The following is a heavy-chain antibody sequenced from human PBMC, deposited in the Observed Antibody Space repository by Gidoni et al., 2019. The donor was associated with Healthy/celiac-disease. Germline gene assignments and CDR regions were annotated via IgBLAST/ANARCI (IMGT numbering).Heavy chain of an antibody. CDR2: IYYSGST. CDR1: GGSISSSSYY. CDR3: ARGRGDDSSGPYYYYYGMDV. D-gene: IGHD3-22*01. V-gene: IGHV4-39*07. J-gene: IGHJ6*02. Sequence: QLQLQESGPGLVKPSETLSLTCTVSGGSISSSSYYWGWIRQPPGKGLEWIGSIYYSGSTYYNPSLKSRVTISVDTSKNQFSLKLSSVTAANTAVYYCARGRGDDSSGPYYYYYGMDVWGQGTTVTVSS.